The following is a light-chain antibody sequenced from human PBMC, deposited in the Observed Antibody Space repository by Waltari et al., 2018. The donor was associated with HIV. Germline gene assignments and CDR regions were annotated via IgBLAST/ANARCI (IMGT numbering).Light chain of an antibody. CDR2: KDT. V-gene: IGLV3-25*03. J-gene: IGLJ1*01. Sequence: SFELTQPPSVSVSPGQTARITCSGDALAKQYPYWYQQTPGQAPVVVIYKDTERPSGIPERFSGSSSGTTVTLTISAVQAEDEADYYCQSADTSGTRVFASGTKVTVL. CDR1: ALAKQY. CDR3: QSADTSGTRV.